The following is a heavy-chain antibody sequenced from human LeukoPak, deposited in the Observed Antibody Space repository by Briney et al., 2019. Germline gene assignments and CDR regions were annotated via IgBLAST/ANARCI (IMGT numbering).Heavy chain of an antibody. CDR2: IYYSGST. CDR1: GGSISSSSYY. Sequence: PSETLSLTCTVSGGSISSSSYYWGWIRQPPGKGLEWIGSIYYSGSTYYNPSLKSRVTISVDTSKNQFSLKLSSVTAADTAVYYCASQRGDAYSGSYCFDYWGQGTLVTVSS. CDR3: ASQRGDAYSGSYCFDY. V-gene: IGHV4-39*07. D-gene: IGHD1-26*01. J-gene: IGHJ4*02.